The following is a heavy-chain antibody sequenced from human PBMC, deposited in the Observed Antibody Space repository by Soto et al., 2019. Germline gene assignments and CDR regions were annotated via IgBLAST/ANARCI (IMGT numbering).Heavy chain of an antibody. CDR2: VNPSGGST. CDR3: AREENCSDGICYSEYFQR. CDR1: GYIFTAYS. D-gene: IGHD2-15*01. V-gene: IGHV1-46*01. Sequence: QVQLVQSGAEVKKPGASVKVSCKASGYIFTAYSMHWVRQAPGQGLEWMGVVNPSGGSTNYALKFQGRITMTRDTSTSTVYMDLSSLTSEDTAVYYCAREENCSDGICYSEYFQRWGQGTLVTVSS. J-gene: IGHJ1*01.